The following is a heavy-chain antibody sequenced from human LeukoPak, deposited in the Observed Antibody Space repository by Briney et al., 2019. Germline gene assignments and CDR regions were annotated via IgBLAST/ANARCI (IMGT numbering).Heavy chain of an antibody. Sequence: GGSLRLSCAASGFTFSSYIMNWVRQAPGKGLEWVSSISSSSSYIYYADSVKGRFTISRDNAKNSLYLQMNSLRAEDMAVYYCARVRYSSGWDAFDIWGQGTMVTVSS. V-gene: IGHV3-21*01. CDR1: GFTFSSYI. CDR3: ARVRYSSGWDAFDI. D-gene: IGHD6-19*01. CDR2: ISSSSSYI. J-gene: IGHJ3*02.